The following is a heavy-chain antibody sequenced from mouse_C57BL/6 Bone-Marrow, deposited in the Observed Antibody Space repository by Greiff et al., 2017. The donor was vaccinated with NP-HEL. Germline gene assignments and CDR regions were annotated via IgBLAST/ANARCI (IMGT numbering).Heavy chain of an antibody. V-gene: IGHV5-6*01. J-gene: IGHJ3*01. CDR2: ISSGGSYT. CDR3: ASSCDNDVAWFAY. CDR1: GFTFSSYG. Sequence: LLVQSGGDLVKPGGSLKLSCAASGFTFSSYGMSWVRQTPDKRLEWVATISSGGSYTYYQDSVKGRFTISRDTAKNPLYMQLSSLKSEDTAMYYCASSCDNDVAWFAYWGQGTLVTVSA. D-gene: IGHD2-4*01.